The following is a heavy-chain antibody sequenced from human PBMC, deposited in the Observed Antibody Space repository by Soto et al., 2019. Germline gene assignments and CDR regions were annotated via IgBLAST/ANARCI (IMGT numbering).Heavy chain of an antibody. Sequence: PSETLSLTCAVSGDSINSSHCLRLFRHPPEEGLEWIGQISHSGNTNYNPSLTSRVTISVDKSKNHFSLKLTSVAAADTAVYYCAARHFWSRPWTDRRLDYWGQGTLVTVSS. D-gene: IGHD3-3*02. J-gene: IGHJ4*02. CDR3: AARHFWSRPWTDRRLDY. V-gene: IGHV4-4*02. CDR2: ISHSGNT. CDR1: GDSINSSHC.